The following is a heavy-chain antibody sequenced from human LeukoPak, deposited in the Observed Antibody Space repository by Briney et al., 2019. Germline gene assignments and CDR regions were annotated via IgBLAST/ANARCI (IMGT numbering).Heavy chain of an antibody. Sequence: SETLSLTCTVSGGSISTYYWSWIRQPPGKGLEWVGYIYNSGSTHYNPSLKSRVTISVDTSKNQFSLKLSSVTAADTAVYYCARTPHYDFWSGYYTPPFDYWGQGTLVTVSS. CDR3: ARTPHYDFWSGYYTPPFDY. CDR2: IYNSGST. V-gene: IGHV4-59*12. J-gene: IGHJ4*02. D-gene: IGHD3-3*01. CDR1: GGSISTYY.